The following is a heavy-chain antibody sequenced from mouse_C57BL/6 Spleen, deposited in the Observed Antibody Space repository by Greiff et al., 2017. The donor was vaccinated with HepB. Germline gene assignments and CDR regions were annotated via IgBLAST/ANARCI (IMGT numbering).Heavy chain of an antibody. CDR1: GFTFSDYY. CDR2: INYDGSST. J-gene: IGHJ1*03. D-gene: IGHD1-1*01. Sequence: EVKLMESEGGLVQPGRSMKLSCTASGFTFSDYYMAWVRQVPEKGLEWVANINYDGSSTYYMDSLKSRFIISRDNANNILYLQLSSLKSEDTATYYCGRDGGRSFSYWYFDVWGTGTTVTVSS. CDR3: GRDGGRSFSYWYFDV. V-gene: IGHV5-16*01.